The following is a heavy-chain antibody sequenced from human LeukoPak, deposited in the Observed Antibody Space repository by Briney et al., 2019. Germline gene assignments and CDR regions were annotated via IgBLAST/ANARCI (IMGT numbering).Heavy chain of an antibody. CDR1: GFTFSSYW. V-gene: IGHV3-7*01. D-gene: IGHD1-26*01. J-gene: IGHJ4*02. Sequence: PGGSLRLSCAASGFTFSSYWMSWVRQAPAKGLEWVANIKQDGSERYYVDSVKGRFTISRDNAKNSLYLQMNSLRAEDTAVYYCARSYRRWDQRFDYWGQGTLVTVSS. CDR3: ARSYRRWDQRFDY. CDR2: IKQDGSER.